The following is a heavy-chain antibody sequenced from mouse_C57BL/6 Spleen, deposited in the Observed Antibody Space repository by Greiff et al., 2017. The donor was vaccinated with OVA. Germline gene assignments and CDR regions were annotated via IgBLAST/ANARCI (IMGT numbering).Heavy chain of an antibody. D-gene: IGHD1-1*01. CDR1: GFTFSDAW. CDR3: TAYGSSGNYFDY. Sequence: EVKLQESGGGLVQPGGSMKLSCAASGFTFSDAWMDWVRQSPEKGLEWVAEIRNKANNHATYYAESVKGRFTISRDDSKSSVYLQMNSLRAEDTGIYYCTAYGSSGNYFDYWGQGTTLTVSS. CDR2: IRNKANNHAT. V-gene: IGHV6-6*01. J-gene: IGHJ2*01.